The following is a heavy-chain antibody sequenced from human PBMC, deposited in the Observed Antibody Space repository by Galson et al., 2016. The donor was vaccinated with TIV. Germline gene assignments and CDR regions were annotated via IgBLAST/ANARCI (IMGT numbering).Heavy chain of an antibody. Sequence: SVKVSCKASGYTFTNFYLHWVRQAPGRGLEWMGWITPDSGATKYAQKFQGRVTLTRDTSINTSYMELGRLRSDDTAVYYCARVSFIMSSASFDYWGQGTLVTVSS. J-gene: IGHJ4*02. CDR2: ITPDSGAT. D-gene: IGHD3-16*01. CDR1: GYTFTNFY. CDR3: ARVSFIMSSASFDY. V-gene: IGHV1-2*02.